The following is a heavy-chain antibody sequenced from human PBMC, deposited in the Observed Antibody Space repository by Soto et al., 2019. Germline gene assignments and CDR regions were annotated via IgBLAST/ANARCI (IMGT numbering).Heavy chain of an antibody. CDR2: SSNRDRST. Sequence: QVQLVESGGGLVKPGGSLRLSCAASGFIFSDYYMTWIRQAPGKGLDWLSCSSNRDRSTYYADSVKDRFVVSKDNAKNLVYLQMNSLRAEDTAVYFCARAWKIEKFGVISMSKGLGVWGQGTTVTVSS. J-gene: IGHJ6*02. D-gene: IGHD3-3*01. V-gene: IGHV3-11*01. CDR3: ARAWKIEKFGVISMSKGLGV. CDR1: GFIFSDYY.